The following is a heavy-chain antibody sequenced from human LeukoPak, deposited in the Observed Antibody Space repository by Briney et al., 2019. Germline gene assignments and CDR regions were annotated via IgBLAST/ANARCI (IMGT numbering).Heavy chain of an antibody. V-gene: IGHV3-9*01. D-gene: IGHD3-22*01. CDR2: ISWNRGRI. Sequence: GGSLRLSCAVSGFTFDDYAMHWVRQAPGKGMEWDSGISWNRGRIGYADSVKGRFTISRDNAKNSLYLQMNSLRAEDTALYYCAKGSGDADYYDSSGTGEAPFYYWGQGTLVTVSS. CDR3: AKGSGDADYYDSSGTGEAPFYY. CDR1: GFTFDDYA. J-gene: IGHJ4*02.